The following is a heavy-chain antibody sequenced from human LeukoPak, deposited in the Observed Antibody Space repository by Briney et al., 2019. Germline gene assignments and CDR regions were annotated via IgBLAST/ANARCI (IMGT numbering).Heavy chain of an antibody. CDR1: GFTFSSYA. J-gene: IGHJ4*02. V-gene: IGHV3-23*01. Sequence: GGSLRLSCAASGFTFSSYAMSWVRQAPGKGLEWVSAISGSGGSTYYADSVKGRFTISRDNSKNTLYLQMNSLRAEDTAVYYCAKEPLYRGYSLTYDSMGIDYWGQGTLVTVSS. CDR2: ISGSGGST. CDR3: AKEPLYRGYSLTYDSMGIDY. D-gene: IGHD5-12*01.